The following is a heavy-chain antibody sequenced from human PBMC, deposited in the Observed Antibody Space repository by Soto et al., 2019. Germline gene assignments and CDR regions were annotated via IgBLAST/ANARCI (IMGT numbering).Heavy chain of an antibody. J-gene: IGHJ5*02. CDR1: GFTFSTYS. D-gene: IGHD2-8*01. V-gene: IGHV3-48*02. Sequence: EMQLVESGGGLVKRGGSLRLSCTASGFTFSTYSMNWVRQAPGKGLEWISYITSSATTIFYADSVKGRFTISRDNAQNSLYLQMNSLRDEDTAVYYCARDNGMASSFDPWGQGTLVTVSS. CDR2: ITSSATTI. CDR3: ARDNGMASSFDP.